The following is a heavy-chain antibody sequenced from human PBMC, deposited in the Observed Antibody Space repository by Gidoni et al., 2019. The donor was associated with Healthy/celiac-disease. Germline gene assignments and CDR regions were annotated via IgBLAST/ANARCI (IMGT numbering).Heavy chain of an antibody. D-gene: IGHD3-22*01. Sequence: QVQLQASGPGLVKPSQTLSLTCTVSGGSISRGGYYWSWSRQHPGKGLEWIGYIYYSGSTYYNPSLKSRVTISVDTSKNQFSLKLSSVTAADTAVYYCARGDSSGYYHTPFDYWGQGTLVTVSS. CDR1: GGSISRGGYY. J-gene: IGHJ4*02. CDR2: IYYSGST. CDR3: ARGDSSGYYHTPFDY. V-gene: IGHV4-31*03.